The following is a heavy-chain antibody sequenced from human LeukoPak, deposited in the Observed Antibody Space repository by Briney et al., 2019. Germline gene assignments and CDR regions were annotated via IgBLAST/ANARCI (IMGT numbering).Heavy chain of an antibody. CDR1: GYTFTIYS. D-gene: IGHD2-21*02. Sequence: ASVNVSFKASGYTFTIYSLSWVRQAPGQGLEWMGWISAYNGNTDYAQNLQGRVTMTTDTSTSTAYMELRSLRSDDTAVYYCASGVVTAIFYWGQGTLVTVSS. V-gene: IGHV1-18*01. CDR3: ASGVVTAIFY. J-gene: IGHJ4*02. CDR2: ISAYNGNT.